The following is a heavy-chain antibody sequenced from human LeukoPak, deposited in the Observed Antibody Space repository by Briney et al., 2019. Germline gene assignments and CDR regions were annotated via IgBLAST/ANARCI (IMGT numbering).Heavy chain of an antibody. Sequence: GGSLRLSCAASGFTFNSSEMNWVRQAPGKGLEWVSYISSSGSAIYYADSVKGRFTISRDTAKNSLYLQMNSLRAEDTALYYCARDMEPDAFDIWGQGTMVTVSS. D-gene: IGHD1-1*01. CDR3: ARDMEPDAFDI. V-gene: IGHV3-48*03. CDR2: ISSSGSAI. J-gene: IGHJ3*02. CDR1: GFTFNSSE.